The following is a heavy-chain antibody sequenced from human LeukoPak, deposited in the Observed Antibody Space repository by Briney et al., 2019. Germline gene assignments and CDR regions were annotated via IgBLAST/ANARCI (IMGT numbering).Heavy chain of an antibody. V-gene: IGHV4-34*01. J-gene: IGHJ4*02. CDR3: ARVSGNYGSGSYLDY. Sequence: SETLSLTCAVYGGYFSGYYWSWIRQPPGKGLEWIGEINHSGSTNYNPSLKSRVTISVDTSKNQFSPKLSSVTAADTAVYYCARVSGNYGSGSYLDYWGQGTLVTVSS. D-gene: IGHD3-10*01. CDR2: INHSGST. CDR1: GGYFSGYY.